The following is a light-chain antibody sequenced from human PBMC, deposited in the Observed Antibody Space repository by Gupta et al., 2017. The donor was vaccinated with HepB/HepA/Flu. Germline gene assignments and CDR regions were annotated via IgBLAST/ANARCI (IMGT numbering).Light chain of an antibody. CDR1: QIVRGSY. V-gene: IGKV3-20*01. CDR2: GAS. Sequence: EIVLTQSTGTLSLSPGERATLSCRASQIVRGSYLAWYQQKPGQAPRLLIYGASSRATGIPDRFSGSVSGTDFTLTISRLEPEDFAVYSCQQYGSSPLTFGGGTKVEIK. J-gene: IGKJ4*01. CDR3: QQYGSSPLT.